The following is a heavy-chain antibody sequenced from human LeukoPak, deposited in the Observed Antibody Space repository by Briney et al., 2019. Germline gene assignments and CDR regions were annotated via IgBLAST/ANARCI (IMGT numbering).Heavy chain of an antibody. CDR3: ARASGSMNYFDY. J-gene: IGHJ4*02. V-gene: IGHV3-64*01. CDR1: GFTFSSYA. CDR2: ISGNGGST. Sequence: GGSLRLSCAASGFTFSSYAMHWVRQAPGKGLEYVSAISGNGGSTYYANSVKGRFTISRDNSKNTLYLQMGSLRAEDMAVYYCARASGSMNYFDYWGQGTLVTVSS. D-gene: IGHD3-10*01.